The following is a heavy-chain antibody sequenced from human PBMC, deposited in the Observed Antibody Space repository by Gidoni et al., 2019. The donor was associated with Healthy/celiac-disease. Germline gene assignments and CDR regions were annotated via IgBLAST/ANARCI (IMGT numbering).Heavy chain of an antibody. V-gene: IGHV3-7*01. Sequence: EVQLVESGGGLVQPGGSLRLSCAASGFTFSSYWMSWVRQAPGKGLEWVANIKQEGSEKYYVDSVKGRFTISRDNAKNSRYLQMNSLRAEDTAVYYCARRPTIVVVGNWFDPWGQGTLVTVSS. CDR2: IKQEGSEK. CDR3: ARRPTIVVVGNWFDP. J-gene: IGHJ5*02. D-gene: IGHD2-15*01. CDR1: GFTFSSYW.